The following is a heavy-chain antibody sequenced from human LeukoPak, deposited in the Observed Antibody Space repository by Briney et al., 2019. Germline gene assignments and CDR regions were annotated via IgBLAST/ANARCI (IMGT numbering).Heavy chain of an antibody. V-gene: IGHV3-23*01. J-gene: IGHJ4*02. CDR1: GFPFSSYS. CDR3: AKIGAVAGHFDY. Sequence: GGSLRLSCAASGFPFSSYSMSWVRQAPGKGLEWVSGIVGTTGTTYYADSVKGRFTISRDNSKNTLYVQMNSLRDEDTAVYYCAKIGAVAGHFDYWGQGTLVTVSS. D-gene: IGHD6-19*01. CDR2: IVGTTGTT.